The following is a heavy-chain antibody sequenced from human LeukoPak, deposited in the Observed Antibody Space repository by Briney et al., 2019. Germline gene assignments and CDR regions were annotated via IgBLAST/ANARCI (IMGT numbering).Heavy chain of an antibody. D-gene: IGHD6-13*01. CDR3: XRYGKQQLVL. V-gene: IGHV4-59*01. CDR1: GGSISSYY. Sequence: PSETLSLTCTVSGGSISSYYWSWIRQPPGKGLEWIGYIYYSGSTNYNPSLKSRVTISVDTSKNQFSLKQSSVTAADTAVYYCXRYGKQQLVLWGQGTLVTVSS. CDR2: IYYSGST. J-gene: IGHJ4*02.